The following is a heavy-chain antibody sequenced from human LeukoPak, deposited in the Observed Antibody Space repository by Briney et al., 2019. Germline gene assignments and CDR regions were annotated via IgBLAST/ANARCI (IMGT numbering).Heavy chain of an antibody. CDR2: IYYSGST. CDR1: GGSISSSSYY. V-gene: IGHV4-61*01. J-gene: IGHJ4*02. D-gene: IGHD4-17*01. Sequence: SETLSLTCTVSGGSISSSSYYWSWIRQPPGKGLEWIGYIYYSGSTDYNPSLKSRVTISVDTSKNQFSLKLSSVTAADTAVYYCARGFTVTTPDYWGQGTLVTVSS. CDR3: ARGFTVTTPDY.